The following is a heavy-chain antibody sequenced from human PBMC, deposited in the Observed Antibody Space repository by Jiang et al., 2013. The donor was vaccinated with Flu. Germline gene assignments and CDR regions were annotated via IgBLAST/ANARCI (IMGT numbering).Heavy chain of an antibody. J-gene: IGHJ1*01. V-gene: IGHV4-31*03. CDR3: AADHFDSNGSYYDS. Sequence: GSGLVKPSQTLSLICTVSGDSISSYGFYWNWVRQHPGKGLEWIGYIYYSGSVYYNPSLKNRLTISMDTSKNQFXLRLTSVTAADTAMYYCAADHFDSNGSYYDSWGQGTLVTVSS. D-gene: IGHD3-22*01. CDR1: GDSISSYGFY. CDR2: IYYSGSV.